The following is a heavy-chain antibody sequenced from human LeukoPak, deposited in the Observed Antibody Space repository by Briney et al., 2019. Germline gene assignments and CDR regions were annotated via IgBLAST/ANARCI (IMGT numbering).Heavy chain of an antibody. D-gene: IGHD4-11*01. CDR2: IYTSGTT. CDR1: GGSISSGDYH. J-gene: IGHJ6*03. V-gene: IGHV4-61*02. CDR3: ARGLYSNHYYFYYMDV. Sequence: SQTLSLTCTVSGGSISSGDYHWNWVRQPAGKGLEWVGRIYTSGTTDYNPSLKSRVTISVDTSKNHFSLKLSSVTAADTAVYYCARGLYSNHYYFYYMDVWGKGTTVTVSS.